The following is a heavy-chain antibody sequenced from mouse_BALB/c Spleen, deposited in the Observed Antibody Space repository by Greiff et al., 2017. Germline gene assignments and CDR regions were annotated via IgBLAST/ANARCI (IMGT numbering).Heavy chain of an antibody. Sequence: QVQLQQSGPGLVQPSQSLSITCPVSGFSLTSHGFHWVRQPPGKGLEWLGVLWSGGSTDYNAAFISRLSISKDNSNSQVFFKMTSLQADDTAIYYCARKKCDYDYGFAYGGPGTLVTVSA. CDR2: LWSGGST. V-gene: IGHV2-4*02. J-gene: IGHJ3*01. CDR3: ARKKCDYDYGFAY. CDR1: GFSLTSHG. D-gene: IGHD2-4*01.